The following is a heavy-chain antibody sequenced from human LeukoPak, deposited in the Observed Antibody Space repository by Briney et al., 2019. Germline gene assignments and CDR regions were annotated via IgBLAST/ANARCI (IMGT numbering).Heavy chain of an antibody. CDR3: ARRLKASSWYALYNWFDP. CDR2: INHSGST. V-gene: IGHV4-34*01. CDR1: GGSFSGYY. D-gene: IGHD6-13*01. J-gene: IGHJ5*02. Sequence: PSETLSLTCAVYGGSFSGYYWSWIRQPPGKGLEWIGEINHSGSTNYNPSLKSRVTISVDTSKNQFSLKLSSVTAADTAVYYCARRLKASSWYALYNWFDPWGQGTLVTVSS.